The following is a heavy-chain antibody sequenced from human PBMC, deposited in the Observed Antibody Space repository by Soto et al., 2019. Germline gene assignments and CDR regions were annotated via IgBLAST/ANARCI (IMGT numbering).Heavy chain of an antibody. CDR1: GFTFGDYA. CDR2: IRSKAYGGTT. V-gene: IGHV3-49*04. D-gene: IGHD2-2*01. J-gene: IGHJ6*02. CDR3: TRDLMYCSSTSCYYYYYYGMDV. Sequence: GGSLRLSCTASGFTFGDYAMSWVRQAPGKGLEWVGFIRSKAYGGTTEYAASVKGRLTISRDDSKSIAYLQMNSLKTEDTAVYYWTRDLMYCSSTSCYYYYYYGMDVWGQGTTVTVSS.